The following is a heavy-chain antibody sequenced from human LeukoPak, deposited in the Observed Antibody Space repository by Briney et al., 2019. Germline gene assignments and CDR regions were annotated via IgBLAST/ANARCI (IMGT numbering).Heavy chain of an antibody. J-gene: IGHJ4*02. V-gene: IGHV3-23*01. Sequence: PGGSLRLSCAASGFTFSSYAMSWVRQAPGKGLEWVSAISGSGGSTYYADSVKGRFTISRDNSKNTLYLQMNSLRAEDTAVYYCAKVNGPELKAHYFDYWGQGTLVTVSS. D-gene: IGHD1-14*01. CDR3: AKVNGPELKAHYFDY. CDR2: ISGSGGST. CDR1: GFTFSSYA.